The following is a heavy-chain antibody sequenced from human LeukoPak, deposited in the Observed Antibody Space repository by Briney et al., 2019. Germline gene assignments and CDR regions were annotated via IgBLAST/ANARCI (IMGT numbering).Heavy chain of an antibody. CDR1: GYSFTSYW. CDR2: IYPGDSDT. J-gene: IGHJ4*02. CDR3: ARYLAGSSGAYYFDY. D-gene: IGHD3-22*01. Sequence: GESLKISCKGSGYSFTSYWIGWVRQMPGKGLEWMGIIYPGDSDTRYSPSFQGQVTISADKSISTAYLQWSSLKASDTAMYYCARYLAGSSGAYYFDYWGQGTLVTVSS. V-gene: IGHV5-51*01.